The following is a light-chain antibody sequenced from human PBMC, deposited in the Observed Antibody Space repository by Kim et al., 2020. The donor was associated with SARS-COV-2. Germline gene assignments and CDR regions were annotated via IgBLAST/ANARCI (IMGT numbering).Light chain of an antibody. V-gene: IGLV3-21*04. CDR2: YDS. CDR3: QVWDRSSGHYV. CDR1: NIGSKN. Sequence: SYELTQPPSVSVAPGKTATMTCGGNNIGSKNVHWYQQKPDQSPVLVIYYDSDRPSWIPERFSGANSGNIATLTISRVEAGDEADYYCQVWDRSSGHYVFGAGTKVTVL. J-gene: IGLJ1*01.